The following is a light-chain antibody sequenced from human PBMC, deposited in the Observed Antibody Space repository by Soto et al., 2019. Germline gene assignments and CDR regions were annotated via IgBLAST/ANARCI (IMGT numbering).Light chain of an antibody. CDR1: QSISTY. Sequence: DIQMTQSPSSLSASVGDRVTITCRASQSISTYLNWYQQRLGKAPKLLIYGASSLQSGVPSRFSGSGSGTDFTLTISSLQPEDFATYYCQQNYITPPRTFGQGTKLEIK. J-gene: IGKJ2*01. V-gene: IGKV1-39*01. CDR3: QQNYITPPRT. CDR2: GAS.